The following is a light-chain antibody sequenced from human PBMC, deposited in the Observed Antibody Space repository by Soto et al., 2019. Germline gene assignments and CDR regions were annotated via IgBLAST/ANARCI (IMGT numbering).Light chain of an antibody. Sequence: EVVLTQSPATLSLSPGERATLSCRASQSVGSYLAWFQQKPGQAPRLLIYDASNRATGISARFSGSGSGTDFTLTISSLEPEDFAVYYCQQRSNWPPITFGQGTRLEIK. V-gene: IGKV3-11*01. CDR1: QSVGSY. CDR3: QQRSNWPPIT. J-gene: IGKJ5*01. CDR2: DAS.